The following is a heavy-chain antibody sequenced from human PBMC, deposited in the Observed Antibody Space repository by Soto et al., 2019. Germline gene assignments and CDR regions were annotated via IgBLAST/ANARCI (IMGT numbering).Heavy chain of an antibody. CDR2: INAGNGNT. CDR1: GYTFTSYA. D-gene: IGHD3-3*02. V-gene: IGHV1-3*01. J-gene: IGHJ6*03. Sequence: GASVKVSCKASGYTFTSYAMHWVRQAPGQRLEWMGWINAGNGNTKYSQKFQGRVTITRDTSASTAYMELSSLRSEDTAVYYCASSHFWSGYFDYYYYMDGWGKGTTVTAP. CDR3: ASSHFWSGYFDYYYYMDG.